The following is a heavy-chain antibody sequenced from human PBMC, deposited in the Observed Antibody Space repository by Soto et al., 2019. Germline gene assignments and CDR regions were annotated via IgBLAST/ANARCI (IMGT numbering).Heavy chain of an antibody. CDR1: GYTFTSYA. CDR3: AVGYCSGGSCDYFDY. J-gene: IGHJ4*02. V-gene: IGHV1-3*01. D-gene: IGHD2-15*01. Sequence: QVQLVQSGAEVKKPGASVKVSSKASGYTFTSYAMHWVRQPPGQRLEWMGWINAGNGNTKYSQKFQGRVTITRDTSASTAYMELSSLRSEDTAVYYCAVGYCSGGSCDYFDYWGQGTLVTVSS. CDR2: INAGNGNT.